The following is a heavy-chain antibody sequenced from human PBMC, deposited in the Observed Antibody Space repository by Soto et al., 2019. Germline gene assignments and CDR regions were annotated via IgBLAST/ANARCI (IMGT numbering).Heavy chain of an antibody. CDR3: ARVGPYDSQSYMFRYVRFDP. CDR1: GFSVRSSQ. V-gene: IGHV3-53*01. D-gene: IGHD3-10*01. J-gene: IGHJ5*02. Sequence: EVQLVESGGGLIQPGGSLRLSCAASGFSVRSSQMSWVRQAPGKGLEWVSIIFSDGTTHYGVSVKGRFTISRDSARNTVYLKMNGLRVDDTVVYYCARVGPYDSQSYMFRYVRFDPWGQGTQVTVSS. CDR2: IFSDGTT.